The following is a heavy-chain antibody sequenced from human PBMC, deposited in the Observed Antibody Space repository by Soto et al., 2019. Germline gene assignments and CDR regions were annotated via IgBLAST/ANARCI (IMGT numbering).Heavy chain of an antibody. V-gene: IGHV4-30-4*01. CDR3: ARIPLLQGGWFDP. J-gene: IGHJ5*02. CDR2: IYYTGST. D-gene: IGHD1-26*01. CDR1: GDSINTGDYY. Sequence: SLTCTVSGDSINTGDYYWSWLRQPPRKGLEWIGYIYYTGSTYYNPSLKSQFTISIDTSKTQFSLKVNSVTAADTAVYYCARIPLLQGGWFDPCGQGNLVTVSS.